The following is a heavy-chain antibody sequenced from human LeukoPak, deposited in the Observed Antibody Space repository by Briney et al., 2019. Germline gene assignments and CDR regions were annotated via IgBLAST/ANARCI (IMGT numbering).Heavy chain of an antibody. CDR1: GGSFSGYY. CDR2: INHSGST. V-gene: IGHV4-34*01. D-gene: IGHD3-22*01. Sequence: PSETLSLTCAVYGGSFSGYYWSWIRQPPGKGLEWIGEINHSGSTNYNPSLKSRVTISVDTSKNQFSLKLSSVTAADTAVYYCARSGRDDSSGYYYYYYMDVWGKGTTVTVSS. CDR3: ARSGRDDSSGYYYYYYMDV. J-gene: IGHJ6*03.